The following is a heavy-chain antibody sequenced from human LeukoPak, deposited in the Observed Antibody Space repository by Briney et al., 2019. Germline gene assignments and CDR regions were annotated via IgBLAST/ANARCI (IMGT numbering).Heavy chain of an antibody. D-gene: IGHD6-13*01. J-gene: IGHJ4*02. Sequence: GESLKISRKGSGYTFTNYYIGWVRQMPGKGLEWMGIIYPGDSDTRYSPSFQGLVTISADKSITTAYLQWSSLKASDTAMYYCARLAYSGSWYTTYYFDYWGQGTLVTVSS. CDR2: IYPGDSDT. CDR3: ARLAYSGSWYTTYYFDY. CDR1: GYTFTNYY. V-gene: IGHV5-51*01.